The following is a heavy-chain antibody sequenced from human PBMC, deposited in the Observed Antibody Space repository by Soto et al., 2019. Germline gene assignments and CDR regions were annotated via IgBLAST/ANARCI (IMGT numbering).Heavy chain of an antibody. V-gene: IGHV3-30-3*01. CDR1: GLTFSPYG. CDR2: ISHDGSIK. Sequence: GGSLRLSCTASGLTFSPYGMHWVRQAPGKGLQWVASISHDGSIKYYGDSVKGRFTISRDNSKSTLYLQMISLRAEDTAIYYCAREKDLLGLVLDYLGHGTLVTVSS. J-gene: IGHJ4*01. CDR3: AREKDLLGLVLDY. D-gene: IGHD3-9*01.